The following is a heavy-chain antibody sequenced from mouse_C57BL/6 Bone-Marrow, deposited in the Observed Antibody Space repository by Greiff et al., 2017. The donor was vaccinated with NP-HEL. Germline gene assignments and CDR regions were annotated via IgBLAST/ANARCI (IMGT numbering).Heavy chain of an antibody. CDR2: IDPETGGT. CDR1: GYTFTDYE. Sequence: QVHVKQSGAELVRPGASVTLSCKASGYTFTDYEMHWVKQTPVHGLEWIGAIDPETGGTAYNQKFKGKAILTADKSSSTAYMELRSLTSEDSAVYCCTRLHSGSSWGYWGQGTTLTVSS. D-gene: IGHD1-1*01. CDR3: TRLHSGSSWGY. J-gene: IGHJ2*01. V-gene: IGHV1-15*01.